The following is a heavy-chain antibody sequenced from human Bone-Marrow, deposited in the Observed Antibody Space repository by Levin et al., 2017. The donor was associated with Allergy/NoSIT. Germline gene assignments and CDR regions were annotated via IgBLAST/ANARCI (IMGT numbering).Heavy chain of an antibody. CDR1: GFTVSSNY. J-gene: IGHJ4*02. Sequence: GGSLRLSCAASGFTVSSNYMSWVRQAPGKGLEWVSVIYSGGSTYYADSVKGRFTISRDNSKNTLYLQMNSLRAEDTAVYYCASGEYYDILTGGFYFDYWGQGTLVTVSS. D-gene: IGHD3-9*01. CDR3: ASGEYYDILTGGFYFDY. V-gene: IGHV3-66*01. CDR2: IYSGGST.